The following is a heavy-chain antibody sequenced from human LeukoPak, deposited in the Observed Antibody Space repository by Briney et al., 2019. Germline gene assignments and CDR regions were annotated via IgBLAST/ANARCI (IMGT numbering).Heavy chain of an antibody. CDR1: GGSITTKTYY. D-gene: IGHD4-17*01. V-gene: IGHV4-61*02. CDR2: VSYSGIP. Sequence: PSETLSLTCTVSGGSITTKTYYWVWIRRPAGKESEWIGRVSYSGIPDYNPSLKSRLTISRDTSKNQFSLRLNSITATDTAVYYCARDRSYGGSRFDTWGQGIRVTVSS. CDR3: ARDRSYGGSRFDT. J-gene: IGHJ5*01.